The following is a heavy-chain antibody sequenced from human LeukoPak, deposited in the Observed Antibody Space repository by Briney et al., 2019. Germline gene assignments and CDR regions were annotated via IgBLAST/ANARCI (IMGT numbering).Heavy chain of an antibody. D-gene: IGHD4-17*01. Sequence: GGSLRLSCAASGFTFSRYDMSWVRQAPGKGLEWVSDISDTGESTYYVDSVKGRFTISRDNSKNTLYLQMNSLKAEDTAVYHCAKERTETTAYFDYWGQGTLVTVSS. CDR2: ISDTGEST. CDR3: AKERTETTAYFDY. J-gene: IGHJ4*02. V-gene: IGHV3-23*01. CDR1: GFTFSRYD.